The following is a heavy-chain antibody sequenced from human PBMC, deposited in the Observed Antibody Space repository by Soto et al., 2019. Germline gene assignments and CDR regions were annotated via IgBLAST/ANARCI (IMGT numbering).Heavy chain of an antibody. V-gene: IGHV3-74*01. J-gene: IGHJ2*01. Sequence: EVQLVESGGGLVQPGGSLRLSCAASGFTFSNYYMHWVRQIPGKGRVWVSRISGDQSSTSYADSVKGRFTISRDNAKNTLYLQRNRLRAEDTAVYFCARVGYCTSTSCFSYFDLWGRGTLVIVSS. CDR3: ARVGYCTSTSCFSYFDL. CDR1: GFTFSNYY. D-gene: IGHD2-2*03. CDR2: ISGDQSST.